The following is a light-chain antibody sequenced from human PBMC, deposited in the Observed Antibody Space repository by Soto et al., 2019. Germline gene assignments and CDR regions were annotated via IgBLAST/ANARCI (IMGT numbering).Light chain of an antibody. CDR1: QTISSSH. V-gene: IGKV3-20*01. CDR2: GAS. Sequence: DIVLTQSRSTLSLSPGERPSLACRASQTISSSHLAWYQQKPGQAPRLXIYGASSRATGIPDRFTGSGYGTDFNLTINRLETEDFAVYYCQQYGGSPVTFGQGTKVDIK. CDR3: QQYGGSPVT. J-gene: IGKJ1*01.